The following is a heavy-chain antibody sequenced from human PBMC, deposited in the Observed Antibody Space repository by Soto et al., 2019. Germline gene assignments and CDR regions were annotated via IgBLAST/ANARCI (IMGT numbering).Heavy chain of an antibody. CDR3: ARXPQHLVVVTALPGHFDY. D-gene: IGHD2-21*02. Sequence: SVTLSLTCSVSGGSISSGGYYWSWIRHHPGKGLEWIGNIFYSGTTYYNPSLKSRVFISMDKSKNQFFLKMTSVTAADTAVYYCARXPQHLVVVTALPGHFDYWGQGALVTVSS. V-gene: IGHV4-31*03. J-gene: IGHJ4*02. CDR1: GGSISSGGYY. CDR2: IFYSGTT.